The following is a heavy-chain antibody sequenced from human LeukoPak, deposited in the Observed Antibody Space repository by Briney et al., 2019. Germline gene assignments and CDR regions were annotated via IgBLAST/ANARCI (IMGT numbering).Heavy chain of an antibody. CDR2: IQYDGSTT. V-gene: IGHV3-74*01. J-gene: IGHJ3*02. CDR1: GFSFSSYW. CDR3: ARALVAGVTLNALDI. Sequence: VGSLRLSCAASGFSFSSYWMHWVRQAPGKGLVWVARIQYDGSTTNYADSVKGRFTISRDDAKKTLYVQMNSLRAEDTAVYYCARALVAGVTLNALDIWGQGTMVTVSS. D-gene: IGHD2-15*01.